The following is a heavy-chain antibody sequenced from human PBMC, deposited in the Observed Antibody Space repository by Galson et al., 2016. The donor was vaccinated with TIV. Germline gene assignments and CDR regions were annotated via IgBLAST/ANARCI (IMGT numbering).Heavy chain of an antibody. Sequence: SLRLSCAASGFTSSNAWMTWVRQAPGKGLEWVGRIRSNFDGGTTEYAAPVKGRFIIPRDDSKSTLFLQMNSLKSEDTAVYYCTTDQGWGPAFDDWGQGTLVTVSP. D-gene: IGHD3-16*01. CDR3: TTDQGWGPAFDD. V-gene: IGHV3-15*01. CDR1: GFTSSNAW. J-gene: IGHJ4*02. CDR2: IRSNFDGGTT.